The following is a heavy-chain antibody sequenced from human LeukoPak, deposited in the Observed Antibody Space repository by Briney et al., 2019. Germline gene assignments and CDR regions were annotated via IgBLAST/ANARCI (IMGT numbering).Heavy chain of an antibody. CDR3: ARDRIQLGFDP. V-gene: IGHV4-4*07. CDR2: IYFSGST. D-gene: IGHD2-15*01. CDR1: SGSISSYY. J-gene: IGHJ5*02. Sequence: SETLSLTCTVSSGSISSYYWSWIRQPAGKGLEWIGRIYFSGSTNYNPSLKSRVTMSVDTSKNQFSLRLSSVTAADTAMYYCARDRIQLGFDPWGQGTLVTVSS.